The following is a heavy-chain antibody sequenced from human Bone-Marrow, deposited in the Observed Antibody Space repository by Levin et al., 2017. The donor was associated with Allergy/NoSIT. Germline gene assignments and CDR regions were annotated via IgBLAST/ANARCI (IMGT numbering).Heavy chain of an antibody. CDR1: GFTVSSNY. J-gene: IGHJ4*02. Sequence: GESLKISCAASGFTVSSNYMSWVRQAPGEGLEWVSVIYSGGSTYYADSVKGRFTISRDNSKNTLHLQMNSLRGEDTAVYYCARERYSYGYFEYWGQGTLVTVSS. V-gene: IGHV3-66*01. D-gene: IGHD5-18*01. CDR2: IYSGGST. CDR3: ARERYSYGYFEY.